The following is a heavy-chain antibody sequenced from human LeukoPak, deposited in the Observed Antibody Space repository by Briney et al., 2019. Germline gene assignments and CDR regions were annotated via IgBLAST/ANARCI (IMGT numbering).Heavy chain of an antibody. J-gene: IGHJ6*03. CDR1: GGSFSGYY. CDR2: INHSGST. CDR3: ARGGYDFWSGSNYMDV. D-gene: IGHD3-3*01. V-gene: IGHV4-34*01. Sequence: SETLSLTCAVYGGSFSGYYWSWIRQPPGKGLEWIGEINHSGSTNYNPSLKSRVTISVDTSKNQFSLKLSSVTAADTAVYYCARGGYDFWSGSNYMDVWGKGTTVTVSS.